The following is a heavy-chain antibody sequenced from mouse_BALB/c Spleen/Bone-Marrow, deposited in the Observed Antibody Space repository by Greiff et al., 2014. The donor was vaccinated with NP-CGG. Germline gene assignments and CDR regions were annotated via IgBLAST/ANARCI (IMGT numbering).Heavy chain of an antibody. CDR2: INPSTGYT. CDR3: ATGTYYFDY. Sequence: VQLQQSGAELAKPGASVKMSCKASGYTFTSYWMHWVKQRPGQGLEWIGYINPSTGYTEYNQKFKDKATLTAGKSSSTAYMQLSSLTSEDSAVYYCATGTYYFDYWGQGTTLTVSS. J-gene: IGHJ2*01. CDR1: GYTFTSYW. D-gene: IGHD4-1*01. V-gene: IGHV1-7*01.